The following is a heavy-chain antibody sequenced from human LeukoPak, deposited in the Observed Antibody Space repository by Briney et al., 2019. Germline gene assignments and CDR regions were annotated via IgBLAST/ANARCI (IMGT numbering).Heavy chain of an antibody. Sequence: GGSLRLSCAASGFTFSSYSMNWVREAPGKGLEWVSSISSSSSYIYYADSVKGRFTISRDNAKNSLYLQMNSLRAEDTAVYYCARGLDSSSWYSLDYYYGMDVWGQGTTVTVSS. CDR3: ARGLDSSSWYSLDYYYGMDV. V-gene: IGHV3-21*01. CDR1: GFTFSSYS. J-gene: IGHJ6*02. CDR2: ISSSSSYI. D-gene: IGHD6-13*01.